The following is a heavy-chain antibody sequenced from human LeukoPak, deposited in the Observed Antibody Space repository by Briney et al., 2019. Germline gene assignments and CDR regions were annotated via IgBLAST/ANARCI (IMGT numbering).Heavy chain of an antibody. CDR3: ARRWSYSSSWADY. CDR2: IYPGDSDT. J-gene: IGHJ4*02. V-gene: IGHV5-51*01. Sequence: GESLKISCKGSEYSFPSYWIAWVRQMPGRGLDWMGIIYPGDSDTRYSPSFQGQVTISVDKSINTAYLQWSSLKASDTAMYYCARRWSYSSSWADYWGQGTLVTVSS. D-gene: IGHD6-13*01. CDR1: EYSFPSYW.